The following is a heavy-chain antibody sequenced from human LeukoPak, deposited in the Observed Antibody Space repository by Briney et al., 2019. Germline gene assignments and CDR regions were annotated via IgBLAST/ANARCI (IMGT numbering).Heavy chain of an antibody. V-gene: IGHV3-30-3*01. Sequence: PGGSLRLSCAASGFTFSTYAMHWVRQAPGKGLEWVAVITYDGSDKYYADSVKGRFTISRDNSKNTVYLQMNSLRAEDTAMYYCARVPYGSGTYTDYWGRGTLVTVSS. CDR3: ARVPYGSGTYTDY. D-gene: IGHD3-10*01. CDR2: ITYDGSDK. CDR1: GFTFSTYA. J-gene: IGHJ4*02.